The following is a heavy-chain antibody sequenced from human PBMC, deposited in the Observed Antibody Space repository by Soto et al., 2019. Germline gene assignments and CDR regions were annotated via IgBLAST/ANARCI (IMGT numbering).Heavy chain of an antibody. CDR1: GFTFSSYA. CDR3: GREPYISGHYSGGCDV. Sequence: QVQLVESGGGVVQPGRSLRLSCAASGFTFSSYAMHWVRQAPGKGLEWVAVVSHDGKTEHHAAAVKGRFTISRDTSANILSLQMNSLRDEDTAVYYCGREPYISGHYSGGCDVGGQGTMVTVSS. V-gene: IGHV3-30*04. CDR2: VSHDGKTE. D-gene: IGHD3-22*01. J-gene: IGHJ3*01.